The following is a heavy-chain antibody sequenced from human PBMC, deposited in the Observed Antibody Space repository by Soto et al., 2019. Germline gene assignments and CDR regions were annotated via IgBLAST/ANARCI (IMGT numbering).Heavy chain of an antibody. CDR2: IDWNDDK. CDR3: ARSYCTRDNCHLGYWFDP. D-gene: IGHD2-8*02. V-gene: IGHV2-70*04. CDR1: GFSLITTELR. J-gene: IGHJ5*02. Sequence: SGPTLVNPTQTLTMTCTVSGFSLITTELRMSWLRQPPGKALEWLARIDWNDDKFYNTFLKTRLTISKDTSKNQVVLTMTNMDPADTGTYYCARSYCTRDNCHLGYWFDPWGQGTLVTVSS.